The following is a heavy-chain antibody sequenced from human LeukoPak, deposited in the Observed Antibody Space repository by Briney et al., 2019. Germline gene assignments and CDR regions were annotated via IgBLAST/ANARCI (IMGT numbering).Heavy chain of an antibody. V-gene: IGHV1-2*02. D-gene: IGHD3-16*01. CDR3: ARGGEVGFYNGMDV. Sequence: ASVKVACKASGYTFTGYDMHWVRQAPGQGLEWMGWINPNSGGTNYAQKFQGRVTMTRDTSISTAYMELSRLRSDDTAVYYCARGGEVGFYNGMDVWGQGTTVTGSS. CDR2: INPNSGGT. CDR1: GYTFTGYD. J-gene: IGHJ6*02.